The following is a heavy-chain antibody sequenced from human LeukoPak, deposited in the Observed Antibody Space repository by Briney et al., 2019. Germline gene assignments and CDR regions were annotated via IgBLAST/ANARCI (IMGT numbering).Heavy chain of an antibody. D-gene: IGHD3-10*01. V-gene: IGHV4-34*01. CDR3: AREGYGSGSYYRVSLDY. CDR2: INHSGST. Sequence: PSETLSLTCAVYGGSFSGYYWSWIRQPPGKGLEWIGEINHSGSTNYNPSLKSRVTISVDTSKNQFSLKLSSVTAADTAVYYCAREGYGSGSYYRVSLDYWGQGTLVTVSS. CDR1: GGSFSGYY. J-gene: IGHJ4*02.